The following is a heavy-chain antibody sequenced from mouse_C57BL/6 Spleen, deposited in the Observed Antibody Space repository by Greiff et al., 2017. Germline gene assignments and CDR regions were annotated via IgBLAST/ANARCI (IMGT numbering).Heavy chain of an antibody. D-gene: IGHD1-1*01. V-gene: IGHV1-39*01. CDR3: ASYYGSRGYFDV. Sequence: EVKLMESGPELVKPGASVKISCTASGYSFTDYNMNWVKQSNGKSLEWIGVINPNYGTTSYNQKFKGKATLTVDQSSSTAYMQLNSLTSDDSAVYYCASYYGSRGYFDVWGTGTTVTVSS. CDR2: INPNYGTT. J-gene: IGHJ1*03. CDR1: GYSFTDYN.